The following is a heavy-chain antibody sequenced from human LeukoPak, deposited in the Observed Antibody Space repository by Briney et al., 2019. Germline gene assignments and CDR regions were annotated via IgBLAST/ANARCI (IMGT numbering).Heavy chain of an antibody. CDR3: ARVAAAGNYYFDY. Sequence: PSETLSLTCTVSGGSISSYYWGWIRQPPGKGLEWIGYIYYSGSTNYNPSLKSRVTISVDTSKNQFSLKLSSVTAADTAVYFCARVAAAGNYYFDYWGQGTLVTVSS. CDR1: GGSISSYY. J-gene: IGHJ4*02. V-gene: IGHV4-59*12. CDR2: IYYSGST. D-gene: IGHD6-13*01.